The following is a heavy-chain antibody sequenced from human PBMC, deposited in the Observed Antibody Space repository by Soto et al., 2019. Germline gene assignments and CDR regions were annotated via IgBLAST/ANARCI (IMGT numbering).Heavy chain of an antibody. J-gene: IGHJ6*02. CDR3: ARAFYGMDV. Sequence: SGPTLVNPTQTLTLTCTVSGFSLSGSGMRVTWIRQPPGKALEWLARIDWEDTKLYSTSLKTRLTISKDTSKNQVVLTMTNVDPADTGTYYCARAFYGMDVWGQGTTVTV. V-gene: IGHV2-70*04. CDR2: IDWEDTK. CDR1: GFSLSGSGMR.